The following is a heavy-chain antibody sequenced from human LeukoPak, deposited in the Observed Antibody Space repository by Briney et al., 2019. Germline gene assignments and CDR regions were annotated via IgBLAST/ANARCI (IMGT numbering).Heavy chain of an antibody. CDR1: GGSISSYY. CDR3: AGGFWSGYYTGVFDY. V-gene: IGHV4-4*07. J-gene: IGHJ4*02. Sequence: SETLSLTCTVSGGSISSYYWSWIRQPAGKGLEWIGRIYTSGSTNYNPSLKSRVTMSVDTSKNQFSLKLSSVTAEDTAVYYCAGGFWSGYYTGVFDYWGQGALVTVSS. D-gene: IGHD3-3*01. CDR2: IYTSGST.